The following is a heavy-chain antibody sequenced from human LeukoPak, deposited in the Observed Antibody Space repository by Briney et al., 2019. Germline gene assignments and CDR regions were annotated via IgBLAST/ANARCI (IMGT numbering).Heavy chain of an antibody. J-gene: IGHJ6*03. V-gene: IGHV3-23*01. Sequence: GGSLRLSCAASGFTFSSYAMSWVRQAPGKGLEWVSAISGSGGSTYYADSVKGRFTISRDNSKNTLYLQMTSLRAEDTAVYYCAKGTMIAVAADYMDVWGKGTTVTVSS. D-gene: IGHD3-22*01. CDR3: AKGTMIAVAADYMDV. CDR1: GFTFSSYA. CDR2: ISGSGGST.